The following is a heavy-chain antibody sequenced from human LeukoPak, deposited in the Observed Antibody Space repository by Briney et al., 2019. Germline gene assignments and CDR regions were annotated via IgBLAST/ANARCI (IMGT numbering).Heavy chain of an antibody. CDR3: GRYGVMGATPDY. J-gene: IGHJ4*02. Sequence: NAGGSLRLSCAASGFTIRTFSVNWVRQAPGKGLEWVSSSDINSGSMYYSDSVKGRFTISRDNTKNSLYLQMNSLRAEDTAVYYCGRYGVMGATPDYWGQGTLVTVSP. CDR1: GFTIRTFS. D-gene: IGHD1-26*01. CDR2: SDINSGSM. V-gene: IGHV3-21*01.